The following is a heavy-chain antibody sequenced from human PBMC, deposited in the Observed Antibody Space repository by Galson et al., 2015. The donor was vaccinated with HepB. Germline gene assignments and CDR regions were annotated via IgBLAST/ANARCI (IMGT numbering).Heavy chain of an antibody. CDR2: INPNSGGT. V-gene: IGHV1-2*02. CDR3: ARGDYYGSGSYTGGHDAFDI. D-gene: IGHD3-10*01. Sequence: SVKVSCKASGYTFTGYYMHWVRQAPGQGLEWMGWINPNSGGTNYAQKFQGRVTMTRDTSISTAYMELSRLRSDDTAVYYCARGDYYGSGSYTGGHDAFDIWGQGTMVTVSS. J-gene: IGHJ3*02. CDR1: GYTFTGYY.